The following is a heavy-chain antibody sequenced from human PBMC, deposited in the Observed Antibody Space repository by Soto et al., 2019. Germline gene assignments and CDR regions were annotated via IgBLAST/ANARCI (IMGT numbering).Heavy chain of an antibody. J-gene: IGHJ4*02. CDR3: ARGIVGATTIDY. CDR1: GGSITNSSYY. Sequence: PSETLSLTCTVSGGSITNSSYYWGWFRQPPGKGLEWIGTIYYSGTTYYNPSLKSRVTISVDTSKNQFSLKLSSVTAADTAVYYCARGIVGATTIDYWGQGTLVTVSS. CDR2: IYYSGTT. D-gene: IGHD1-26*01. V-gene: IGHV4-39*07.